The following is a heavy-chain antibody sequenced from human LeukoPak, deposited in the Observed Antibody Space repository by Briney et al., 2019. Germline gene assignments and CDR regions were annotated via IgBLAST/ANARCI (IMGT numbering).Heavy chain of an antibody. CDR1: GYTFTSYD. CDR3: ARDRSITMIRGLNWFDP. Sequence: ASVKVSCKASGYTFTSYDINWVRQATGQGLEWMGWMNPNSGNTSYAQKFQGRVTMTRDTSTSTVYMELSSLRSEDTAVYYCARDRSITMIRGLNWFDPWGQGTLVTVSS. D-gene: IGHD3-22*01. J-gene: IGHJ5*02. V-gene: IGHV1-8*01. CDR2: MNPNSGNT.